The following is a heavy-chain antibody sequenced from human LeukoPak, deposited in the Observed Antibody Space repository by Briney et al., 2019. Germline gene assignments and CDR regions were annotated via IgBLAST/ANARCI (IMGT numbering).Heavy chain of an antibody. Sequence: SQTLSLTCTVSGGSISSGSYYWSWIRQPAGKGLEWIGRIYTSGSTNYNPSLKSRVTMSVDTSKNQFSLKLSSVTAADTAVYYCASQDREVISPFDYWGQGTLVTVSS. CDR3: ASQDREVISPFDY. CDR1: GGSISSGSYY. V-gene: IGHV4-61*02. J-gene: IGHJ4*02. CDR2: IYTSGST. D-gene: IGHD3-3*01.